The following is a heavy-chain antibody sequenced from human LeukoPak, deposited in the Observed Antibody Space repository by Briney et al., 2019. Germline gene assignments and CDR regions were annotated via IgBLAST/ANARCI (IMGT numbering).Heavy chain of an antibody. D-gene: IGHD3-22*01. J-gene: IGHJ4*02. CDR1: GFTFNDYY. Sequence: PGGSLRLSCAASGFTFNDYYMSWIRQAPGKGLEWVSYISSSGTTIYYADSVKGRFTISRDNAKNSLYLQMNSLRAEDTAVYCCARGYYYDSSGYHYYFDYWGQRTLVTVSS. CDR2: ISSSGTTI. V-gene: IGHV3-11*01. CDR3: ARGYYYDSSGYHYYFDY.